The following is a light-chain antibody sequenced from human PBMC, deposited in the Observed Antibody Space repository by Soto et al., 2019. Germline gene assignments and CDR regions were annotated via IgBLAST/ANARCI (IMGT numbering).Light chain of an antibody. CDR1: SSDVGGYNY. CDR2: DVS. J-gene: IGLJ2*01. Sequence: QSALTQPASVSGSPGQSITISCTGTSSDVGGYNYVSWYQQHTGKAPKLMSYDVSNRPAGVSNRFSGSKSANTASLTISGLQAEDEADYYCSSYTGSSTYVVFGGGTKLTVL. CDR3: SSYTGSSTYVV. V-gene: IGLV2-14*01.